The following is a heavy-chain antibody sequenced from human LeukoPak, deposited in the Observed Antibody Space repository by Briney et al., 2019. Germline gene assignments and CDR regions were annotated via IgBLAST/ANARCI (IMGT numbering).Heavy chain of an antibody. D-gene: IGHD5-18*01. Sequence: GGSLRLSCAASGFTFITYAMNWVRQAPGKGLEWVSAINHSGGSIYYADSVKGRFTVSRDNSKNTLYLRMNSLRAEDTAIYYCAKGEDPSMVTSHYFHYWGQGALVTVSS. CDR3: AKGEDPSMVTSHYFHY. J-gene: IGHJ4*02. V-gene: IGHV3-23*01. CDR1: GFTFITYA. CDR2: INHSGGSI.